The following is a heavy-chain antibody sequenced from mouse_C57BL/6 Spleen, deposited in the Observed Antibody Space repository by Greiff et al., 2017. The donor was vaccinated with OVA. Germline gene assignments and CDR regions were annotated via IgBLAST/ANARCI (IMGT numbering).Heavy chain of an antibody. CDR3: ARGGYSSFDY. V-gene: IGHV1-55*01. D-gene: IGHD2-3*01. J-gene: IGHJ2*01. CDR2: IYPGSGST. CDR1: GYTFTSYW. Sequence: QVHVKQPGAELVKPGASVKMSCKASGYTFTSYWITWVKQRPGQGLEWIGDIYPGSGSTNYNEKFKSKATLTVDTSSSTAYMQLSSLTSEDSAVYYCARGGYSSFDYWGQGTTLTVSS.